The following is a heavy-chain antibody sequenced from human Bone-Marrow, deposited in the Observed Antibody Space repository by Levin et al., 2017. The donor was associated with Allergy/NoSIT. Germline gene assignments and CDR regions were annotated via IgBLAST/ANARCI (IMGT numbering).Heavy chain of an antibody. Sequence: GESLKISCRASGFIFGDYAMSWFRQAPGKGLEWVGFIRTKAYRGTTEYAASVRGRFTISREDSKSTAYLQMNTLKTEDTAVYYCTRDGNAYYYESSGAYGMDVWGQGTTVTVSS. D-gene: IGHD3-22*01. CDR3: TRDGNAYYYESSGAYGMDV. CDR1: GFIFGDYA. J-gene: IGHJ6*02. V-gene: IGHV3-49*03. CDR2: IRTKAYRGTT.